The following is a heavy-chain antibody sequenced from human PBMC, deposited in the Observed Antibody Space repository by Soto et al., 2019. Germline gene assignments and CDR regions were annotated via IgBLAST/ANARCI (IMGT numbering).Heavy chain of an antibody. Sequence: GGSLRLSCAASGFTFSSYAMSWVRQAPGKGLEWVSAISGSGGSTYYADSVKGRFTISRDNSKNTLYLQMNSLRAEDTAVYYCAKDTGRFLEWLLAYWGQGXLVTVSS. J-gene: IGHJ4*02. CDR1: GFTFSSYA. V-gene: IGHV3-23*01. CDR2: ISGSGGST. D-gene: IGHD3-3*01. CDR3: AKDTGRFLEWLLAY.